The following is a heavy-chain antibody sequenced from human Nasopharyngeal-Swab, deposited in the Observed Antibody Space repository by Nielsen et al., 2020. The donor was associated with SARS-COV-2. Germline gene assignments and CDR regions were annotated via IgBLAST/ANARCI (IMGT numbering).Heavy chain of an antibody. D-gene: IGHD2-2*01. V-gene: IGHV3-74*01. CDR1: GFTFSSYW. CDR3: ARVSCSSTSCYHYFDY. Sequence: GESLKISCAASGFTFSSYWMHWVRQAPGKGLVWVSRINSDGSSTSYADSVKGRFTISRDNAKNTLYLQMNSLRAEDTAVYYCARVSCSSTSCYHYFDYWGQGTLVTVSS. J-gene: IGHJ4*02. CDR2: INSDGSST.